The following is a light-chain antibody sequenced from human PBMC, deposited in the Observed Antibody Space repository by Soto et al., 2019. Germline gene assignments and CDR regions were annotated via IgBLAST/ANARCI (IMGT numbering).Light chain of an antibody. CDR3: QQYNNWPPGIT. CDR2: GAY. J-gene: IGKJ5*01. CDR1: QRVSSN. V-gene: IGKV3-15*01. Sequence: TVMTPSPVTLSVSPAERPSLYYRATQRVSSNLAWYQQKPGQAPSLLIDGAYTRAIDIPARFSGSGSGTEFTLTISSLQSEDFAVYYCQQYNNWPPGITFGQGTRLEIK.